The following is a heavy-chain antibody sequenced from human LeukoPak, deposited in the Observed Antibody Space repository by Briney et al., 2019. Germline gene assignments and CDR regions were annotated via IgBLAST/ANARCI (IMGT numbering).Heavy chain of an antibody. J-gene: IGHJ3*02. Sequence: GESLKISCKGSGYSFTTYWIGWVRQMPGKGLEWMGIIYPGDSDTTYSPFFQGQVTISADKSISTAYLQWSSLKASDSAMYYCGRIPAAGSLKGSFDIWGQGTMVTVSS. D-gene: IGHD6-13*01. CDR2: IYPGDSDT. CDR3: GRIPAAGSLKGSFDI. V-gene: IGHV5-51*01. CDR1: GYSFTTYW.